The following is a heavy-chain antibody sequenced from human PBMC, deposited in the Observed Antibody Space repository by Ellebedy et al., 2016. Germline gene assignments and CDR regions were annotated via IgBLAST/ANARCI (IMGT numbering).Heavy chain of an antibody. J-gene: IGHJ5*02. CDR1: GFTFSNAW. V-gene: IGHV3-15*01. D-gene: IGHD3-3*01. CDR3: TTDSYYDFWSGYP. CDR2: IKSKTDGGTT. Sequence: GESLKISXAASGFTFSNAWMGWVRQAPGKGLEWVGRIKSKTDGGTTDYAAPVKGRFTISRDDSKNTLYLQMNSLKTEDTAVYYCTTDSYYDFWSGYPWGQGTLVTVSS.